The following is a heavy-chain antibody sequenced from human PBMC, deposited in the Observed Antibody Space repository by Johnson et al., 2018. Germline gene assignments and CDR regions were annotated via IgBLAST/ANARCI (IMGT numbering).Heavy chain of an antibody. Sequence: VQLVESGGGLVQPGGSLRLSCAGSGFTFSTHWMNWVRQPPGKGLEWVANIKGDGSEKYSVASVKGRFTVSRDNAKNSLYLQMNRLRAEDTAVYYCARTWTVGSGHYGMDVWGQGTTVTVSS. J-gene: IGHJ6*02. CDR3: ARTWTVGSGHYGMDV. CDR2: IKGDGSEK. V-gene: IGHV3-7*01. D-gene: IGHD3-3*01. CDR1: GFTFSTHW.